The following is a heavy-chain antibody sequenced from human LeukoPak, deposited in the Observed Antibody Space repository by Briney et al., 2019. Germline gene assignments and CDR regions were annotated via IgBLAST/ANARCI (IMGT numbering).Heavy chain of an antibody. CDR1: GFTFSSYS. D-gene: IGHD6-6*01. V-gene: IGHV3-48*01. J-gene: IGHJ3*02. CDR2: ISSSSSTI. Sequence: PGGSLRLSCAASGFTFSSYSMNWVRQAPGKGLEWVSYISSSSSTIYYADSVKGRFTISRDNAKNSLYLQMNSLRAEDTAVYYCARGEYSSSMGNDAFDIWGQGTMVTVSS. CDR3: ARGEYSSSMGNDAFDI.